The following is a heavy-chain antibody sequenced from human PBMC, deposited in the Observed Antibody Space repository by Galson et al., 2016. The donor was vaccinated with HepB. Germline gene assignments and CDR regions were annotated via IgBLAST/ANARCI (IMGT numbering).Heavy chain of an antibody. Sequence: SETLSLTCSVSGGYISSHYWSWIRQPPGKGLEWIAYISSGERSYSENTNYTPSPKNRVTISLDTSKNQFSLKLSSVTAADTAVYYCARAGGLGYYYGMDVWGQGTTVTVSS. CDR1: GGYISSHY. V-gene: IGHV4-59*11. CDR3: ARAGGLGYYYGMDV. D-gene: IGHD3-16*01. CDR2: ISSGERSYSENT. J-gene: IGHJ6*02.